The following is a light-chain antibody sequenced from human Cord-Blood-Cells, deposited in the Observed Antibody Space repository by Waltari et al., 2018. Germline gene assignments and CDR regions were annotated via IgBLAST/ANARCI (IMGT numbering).Light chain of an antibody. Sequence: QSALTQPASVSGSPGQSITISCTRTSSDVGSYNLVSCYQQHPGKAPKLMFYEGRKRPSGVSNRFSGSKSGNTASLTISGLQAEDEADYYCCSYAGSSTWVFGGGTKLTVL. V-gene: IGLV2-23*01. CDR1: SSDVGSYNL. J-gene: IGLJ3*02. CDR2: EGR. CDR3: CSYAGSSTWV.